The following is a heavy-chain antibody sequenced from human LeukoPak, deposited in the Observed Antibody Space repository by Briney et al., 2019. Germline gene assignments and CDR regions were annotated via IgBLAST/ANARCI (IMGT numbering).Heavy chain of an antibody. Sequence: GGSLSLSCAASGFTFSSYSMNWVRRAPGKGLEWVSSISSGSTYIYYADSVQGRFTISRDNAKNSLYLQMNSMRAEDTAVYYCARDKDAAGDGFGYWGQGTLVTVSS. J-gene: IGHJ4*02. CDR1: GFTFSSYS. CDR3: ARDKDAAGDGFGY. CDR2: ISSGSTYI. D-gene: IGHD6-13*01. V-gene: IGHV3-21*01.